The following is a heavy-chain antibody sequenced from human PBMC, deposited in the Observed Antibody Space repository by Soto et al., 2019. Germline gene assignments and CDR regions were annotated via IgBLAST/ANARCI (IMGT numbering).Heavy chain of an antibody. J-gene: IGHJ4*02. V-gene: IGHV3-23*01. CDR3: AKDQVVPAAIFDY. CDR1: GFTFSSYS. Sequence: PGGSLRLSCAASGFTFSSYSMNWVRQAPGKGLEWVSAISGSGGSTYYADSAKGRFTISRDNSKNTLYLQMNSLRAEDTAVYYCAKDQVVPAAIFDYWGQGTLVTVPQ. D-gene: IGHD2-2*01. CDR2: ISGSGGST.